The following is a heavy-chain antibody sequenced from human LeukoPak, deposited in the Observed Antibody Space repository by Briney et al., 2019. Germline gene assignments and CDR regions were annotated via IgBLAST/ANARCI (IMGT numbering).Heavy chain of an antibody. J-gene: IGHJ4*02. CDR3: ARGPSRGTKYYFDY. CDR1: GGTFSSYA. CDR2: IIPIFGTA. Sequence: SVKVSGKASGGTFSSYAISWVRQAPGQGLEWTGGIIPIFGTANYAQKFQGRVTITTDESTSTAYMELSSLRSEDTAVYYCARGPSRGTKYYFDYWGQGTLVTVSS. D-gene: IGHD1-26*01. V-gene: IGHV1-69*05.